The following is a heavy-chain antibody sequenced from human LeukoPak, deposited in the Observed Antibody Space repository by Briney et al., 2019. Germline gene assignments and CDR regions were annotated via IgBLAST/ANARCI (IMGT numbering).Heavy chain of an antibody. Sequence: GGSLTLSCSASGFTFSYYPMNWLGPAPGEGLEWVLGISGSGGSTYYADSVKGRFTISRDNSKKTLYLQMNSLSAKDPAVSYCAKGPVVTSDIWGEGTMVTVSS. CDR2: ISGSGGST. CDR3: AKGPVVTSDI. V-gene: IGHV3-23*01. J-gene: IGHJ3*02. D-gene: IGHD2-15*01. CDR1: GFTFSYYP.